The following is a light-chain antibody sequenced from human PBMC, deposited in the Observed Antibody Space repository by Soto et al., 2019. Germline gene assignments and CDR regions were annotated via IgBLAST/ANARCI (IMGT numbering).Light chain of an antibody. CDR3: QQDYNLPIT. CDR1: QSVSSSY. CDR2: GAS. Sequence: PGERVTLSCRASQSVSSSYLTRYQQKPGQAPRLLIYGASTRATSIPARFSGSGSGTDFTLTISSLQPEDFAVYYCQQDYNLPITFGQGTRLEIK. V-gene: IGKV3D-7*01. J-gene: IGKJ5*01.